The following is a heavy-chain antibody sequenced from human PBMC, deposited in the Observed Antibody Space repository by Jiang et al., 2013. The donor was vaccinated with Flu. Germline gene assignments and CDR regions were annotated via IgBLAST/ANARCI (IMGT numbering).Heavy chain of an antibody. V-gene: IGHV7-4-1*02. Sequence: VQSGSELKKPGASVKVSCQASGYTLISHAMHWVRQAPGQGLEWMGWMSTKTGNPTYAQGFIGRFVFSLDTSVNTAYLQISSLKPEDTAAYYCAREGSDYYDSGGYADAFDIWGQGTMVTVAS. D-gene: IGHD3-22*01. J-gene: IGHJ3*02. CDR3: AREGSDYYDSGGYADAFDI. CDR2: MSTKTGNP. CDR1: GYTLISHA.